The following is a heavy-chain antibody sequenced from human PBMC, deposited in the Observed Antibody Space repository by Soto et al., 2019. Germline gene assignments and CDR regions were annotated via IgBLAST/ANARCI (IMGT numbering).Heavy chain of an antibody. J-gene: IGHJ6*02. V-gene: IGHV4-59*01. Sequence: SETLSLTSTVSGGSISSYYWSWIRQPPGKGLEWIGYIYYSGSTNYNPSLKSRVTISVDTSKNQFSLKLSSVTAADTAVYYCARASGQLVPYYYYYGMDVWGQGTTVTVSS. D-gene: IGHD6-6*01. CDR1: GGSISSYY. CDR2: IYYSGST. CDR3: ARASGQLVPYYYYYGMDV.